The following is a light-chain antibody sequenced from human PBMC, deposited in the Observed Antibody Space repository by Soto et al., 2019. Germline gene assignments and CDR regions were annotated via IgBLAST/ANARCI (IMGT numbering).Light chain of an antibody. CDR2: KAS. J-gene: IGKJ1*01. Sequence: DIQMTQSPSTLSGYVGDRVTITFRASQTISSWLAWYQQIPGTAPTLLIYKASSLDSGVPSRFSCSGSGTEYTLTISSLQLDDFGTYSCHHYNSYSEAFGKGTTVDI. V-gene: IGKV1-5*03. CDR3: HHYNSYSEA. CDR1: QTISSW.